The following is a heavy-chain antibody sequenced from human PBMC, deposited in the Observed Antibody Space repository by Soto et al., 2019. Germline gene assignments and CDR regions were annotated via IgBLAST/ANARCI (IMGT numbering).Heavy chain of an antibody. CDR2: INQDGSEK. CDR3: AVLSIAAVVDF. CDR1: GFIFSNFW. V-gene: IGHV3-7*01. D-gene: IGHD6-25*01. Sequence: EEQLVESGGGLVQPGGSLRLSCAASGFIFSNFWIDWVRQAPGKGLEWVAKINQDGSEKYYVDSVQGRFTISRDNAKNSLYLQMNSLRAADTAVYYCAVLSIAAVVDFWGQGTLVTVSS. J-gene: IGHJ4*02.